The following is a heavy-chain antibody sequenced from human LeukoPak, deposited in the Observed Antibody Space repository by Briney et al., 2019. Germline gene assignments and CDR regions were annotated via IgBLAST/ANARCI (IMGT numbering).Heavy chain of an antibody. Sequence: GGSLRLSCAASGFTFSSYWMSWVCQAPGKGLEWVANIKQDGSEKYYVDSVKGRFTISRDNAKNSLYLQMNSLRAEDTAVYYCARETPAAIFYYYYYMDVWGKGTTVTVSS. CDR2: IKQDGSEK. V-gene: IGHV3-7*01. CDR3: ARETPAAIFYYYYYMDV. CDR1: GFTFSSYW. D-gene: IGHD2-2*01. J-gene: IGHJ6*03.